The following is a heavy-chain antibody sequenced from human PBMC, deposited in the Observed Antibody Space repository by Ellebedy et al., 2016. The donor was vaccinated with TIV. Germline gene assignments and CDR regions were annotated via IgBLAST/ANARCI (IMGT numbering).Heavy chain of an antibody. J-gene: IGHJ4*02. CDR2: ISTSGGST. V-gene: IGHV3-23*01. CDR3: EKEGKGGYDNSHFQY. D-gene: IGHD2/OR15-2a*01. CDR1: GFTFNSHA. Sequence: PGGSLRLSCAASGFTFNSHAMSWVRQTPPKGLELVSAISTSGGSTYYADSVKGRFTVSRDNAKNVVYLQLNNLTAEGTAVYYFEKEGKGGYDNSHFQYWGQGNLVTVSS.